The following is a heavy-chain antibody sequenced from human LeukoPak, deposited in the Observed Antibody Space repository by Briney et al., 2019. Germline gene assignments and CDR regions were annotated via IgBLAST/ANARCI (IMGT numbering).Heavy chain of an antibody. Sequence: GGSLRLSCAASGFTFSSYAMSWVRQAPGKGLEWVSSISSSSSYIYYADSVKGRFTISRDNAKNSLYLQMNSLRAEDTAVYYCARDIGIAVAGTFDYWGQGTLVTVSS. CDR3: ARDIGIAVAGTFDY. D-gene: IGHD6-19*01. V-gene: IGHV3-21*01. J-gene: IGHJ4*02. CDR1: GFTFSSYA. CDR2: ISSSSSYI.